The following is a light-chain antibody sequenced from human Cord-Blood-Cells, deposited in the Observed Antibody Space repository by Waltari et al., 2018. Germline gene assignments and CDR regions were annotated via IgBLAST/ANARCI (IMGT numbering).Light chain of an antibody. CDR3: QRRSNWLSLT. J-gene: IGKJ4*01. CDR2: DAF. V-gene: IGKV3-11*01. CDR1: QSVSSY. Sequence: EMVLTQSPATLSLSPGERATLSCRASQSVSSYLAWYQQKPGQTPRLLIYDAFNRGTGIPARVSGSVSGTDFTLTISGLEREDLAGYCSQRRSNWLSLTFGGGTKVEIK.